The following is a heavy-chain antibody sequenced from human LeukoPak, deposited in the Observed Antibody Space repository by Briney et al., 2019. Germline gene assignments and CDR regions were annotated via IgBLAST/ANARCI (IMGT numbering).Heavy chain of an antibody. CDR2: INHSGST. V-gene: IGHV4-34*01. D-gene: IGHD1-7*01. Sequence: SETLSLTCAVYGGSFSDYYWSWIRQPPGKGLEWIGEINHSGSTNYNPPLKSRVTISVDTSKNQFSLKLSSVTAADTAVYYCARGKNNWNYAFDYWGQGTLVTVSS. CDR1: GGSFSDYY. CDR3: ARGKNNWNYAFDY. J-gene: IGHJ4*02.